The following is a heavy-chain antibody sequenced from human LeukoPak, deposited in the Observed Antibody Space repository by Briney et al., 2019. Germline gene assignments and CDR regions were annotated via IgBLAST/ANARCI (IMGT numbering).Heavy chain of an antibody. V-gene: IGHV1-18*01. Sequence: ASLRVSCTPSVYTFTSYGISRVRHAPGQGLEWMGWISDYNGNTNYAQKLQGRVSMTTDTSTSTAYMELRSLRSDDTAVYYCARGDYGFDYWGRGTLVTVSS. CDR3: ARGDYGFDY. J-gene: IGHJ4*02. CDR2: ISDYNGNT. CDR1: VYTFTSYG. D-gene: IGHD4-17*01.